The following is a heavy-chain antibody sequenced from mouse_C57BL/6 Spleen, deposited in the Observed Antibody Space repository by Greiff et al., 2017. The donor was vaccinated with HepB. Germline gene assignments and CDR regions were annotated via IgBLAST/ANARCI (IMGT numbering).Heavy chain of an antibody. CDR3: AIYYDYDGYFDV. J-gene: IGHJ1*03. D-gene: IGHD2-4*01. Sequence: VKLMESGAELVKPGASVKISCKASGYAFSSYWMNWVKQRPGKGLEWIGQIYPGDGDTNYNGKFKGKATLTADKSSSTAYMQLSSLTSEDSAVYFCAIYYDYDGYFDVWGTGTTVTVSS. CDR2: IYPGDGDT. CDR1: GYAFSSYW. V-gene: IGHV1-80*01.